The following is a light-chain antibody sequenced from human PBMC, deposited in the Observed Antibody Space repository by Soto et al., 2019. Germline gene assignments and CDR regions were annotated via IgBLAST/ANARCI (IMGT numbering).Light chain of an antibody. V-gene: IGKV3-15*01. CDR1: HRVNTY. CDR2: DAS. CDR3: QQYNNRPLT. Sequence: EILLTQSPATLSVSPGERATLSCRASHRVNTYLAWYQQRPGQAPRLLIYDASTRATGVPARFSGSGSGTEFTLTISSLQSEDFAVYFCQQYNNRPLTFGGGTKVEI. J-gene: IGKJ4*01.